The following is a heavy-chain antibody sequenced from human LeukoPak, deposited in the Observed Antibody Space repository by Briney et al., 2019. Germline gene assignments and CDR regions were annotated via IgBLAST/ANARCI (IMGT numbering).Heavy chain of an antibody. V-gene: IGHV3-30*02. CDR2: IRYDGTNK. CDR3: AKDGTAYQLLTRNWFDP. J-gene: IGHJ5*02. Sequence: GGSLRLSCAASGFTFSTYGMHWVRQAPGKGLEWVAFIRYDGTNKYHADSVKGRFTISRDNSKNTLYLQMNSLRAEDTAVYYCAKDGTAYQLLTRNWFDPWGQGTLVTVSS. D-gene: IGHD2-2*01. CDR1: GFTFSTYG.